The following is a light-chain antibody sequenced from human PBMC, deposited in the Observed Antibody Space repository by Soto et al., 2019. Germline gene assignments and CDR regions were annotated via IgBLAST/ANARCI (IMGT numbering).Light chain of an antibody. J-gene: IGKJ2*01. Sequence: DIQMTQSPSTLSASVGDRVTITCRASQSISSWLAWYQQKPGKAPKLLIYDASSLESGVPSRFSDSGSGTEFTLTISSLQPHDFTSYYCQQYNSYPYTFGQGTKLQIK. CDR3: QQYNSYPYT. V-gene: IGKV1-5*01. CDR1: QSISSW. CDR2: DAS.